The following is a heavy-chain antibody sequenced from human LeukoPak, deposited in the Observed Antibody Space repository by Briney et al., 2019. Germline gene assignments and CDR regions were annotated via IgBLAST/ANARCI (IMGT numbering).Heavy chain of an antibody. CDR3: ARSSIAAAIFDY. Sequence: ASVKVSCKASGYTFTTYDINWVRQAPGQGLEWMGGIIPIFGTANYAQKFQGRVTITADESRSTAYMELSSLRSGDTAVYYCARSSIAAAIFDYWGQGTLVTVSS. CDR1: GYTFTTYD. V-gene: IGHV1-69*13. CDR2: IIPIFGTA. J-gene: IGHJ4*02. D-gene: IGHD6-13*01.